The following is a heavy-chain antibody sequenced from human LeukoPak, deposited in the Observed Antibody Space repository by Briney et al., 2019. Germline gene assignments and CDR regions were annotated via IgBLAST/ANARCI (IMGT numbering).Heavy chain of an antibody. D-gene: IGHD2-15*01. CDR1: GGSINSSGYY. CDR3: ARDGEDCSGGSCYSDGLDV. J-gene: IGHJ6*02. CDR2: HYYSGST. V-gene: IGHV4-39*07. Sequence: SETLSLTCTVSGGSINSSGYYWGWIRQPPGKGLEWVGSHYYSGSTYYSPSLKSRLTISVDTSKNQFSLKLSSVTAADTAVYYCARDGEDCSGGSCYSDGLDVWGQGTTVTVSS.